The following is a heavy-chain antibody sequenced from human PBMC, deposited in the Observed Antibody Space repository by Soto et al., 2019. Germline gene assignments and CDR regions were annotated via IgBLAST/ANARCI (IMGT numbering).Heavy chain of an antibody. Sequence: PGGSLRLSCAASGFTFGTYSMNWVRQAPWKGLEWVSSTPGSGVSAYYADSVRGRFTISRDNSKNTVYLQLDSLRPEDSAIYYCAKGGSSGWFYFDFWGQGTQVAVSS. V-gene: IGHV3-23*01. J-gene: IGHJ4*02. D-gene: IGHD6-19*01. CDR2: TPGSGVSA. CDR1: GFTFGTYS. CDR3: AKGGSSGWFYFDF.